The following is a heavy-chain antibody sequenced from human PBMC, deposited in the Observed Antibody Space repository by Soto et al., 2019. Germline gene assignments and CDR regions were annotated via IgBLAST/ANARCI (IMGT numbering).Heavy chain of an antibody. D-gene: IGHD6-19*01. CDR1: GYAFTSYG. CDR2: ISAYNGNT. CDR3: ARDLGYSSGWYFDY. Sequence: ASVKVSCKASGYAFTSYGISWVRQAPGQGLEWMGWISAYNGNTNYAQKLQGRVTVTTDTSTSTAYMELRSLRSDDTAVYYCARDLGYSSGWYFDYWGRGTLVTVSS. J-gene: IGHJ4*02. V-gene: IGHV1-18*01.